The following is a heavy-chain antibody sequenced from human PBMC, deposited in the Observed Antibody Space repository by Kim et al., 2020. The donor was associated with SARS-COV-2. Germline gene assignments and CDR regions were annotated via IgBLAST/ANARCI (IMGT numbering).Heavy chain of an antibody. V-gene: IGHV1-46*01. D-gene: IGHD5-18*01. J-gene: IGHJ4*02. Sequence: QKFQGRVTMTRDTSTSTVYMELSSLRSEDTAVYYCARGDYTAMGKYFLDYWGQGTLFTVSS. CDR3: ARGDYTAMGKYFLDY.